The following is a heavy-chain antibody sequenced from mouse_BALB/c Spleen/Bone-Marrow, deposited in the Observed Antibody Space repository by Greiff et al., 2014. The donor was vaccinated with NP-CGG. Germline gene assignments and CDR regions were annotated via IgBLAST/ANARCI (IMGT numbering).Heavy chain of an antibody. V-gene: IGHV1-69*02. D-gene: IGHD2-3*01. J-gene: IGHJ1*01. CDR2: IDPSDSET. CDR1: GYTFTSYW. CDR3: ARSHGYYPYWYCDV. Sequence: QVQLKESGAELVKPGAPVKLSCKASGYTFTSYWMNWVKQRPGRGLEWIGRIDPSDSETHYNQKFKDKATLTVDKSSSTAYIQLSSLTSEDSAVYYCARSHGYYPYWYCDVWGAGTTVTVSS.